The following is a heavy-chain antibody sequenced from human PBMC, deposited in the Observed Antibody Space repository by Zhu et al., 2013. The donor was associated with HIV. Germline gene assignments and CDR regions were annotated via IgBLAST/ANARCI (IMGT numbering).Heavy chain of an antibody. CDR1: GYTFTSYY. CDR2: INPSGGST. D-gene: IGHD2-21*02. CDR3: ARSQRKYCGGDCYTFDY. V-gene: IGHV1-46*01. Sequence: QVQLVQSGAEVKKPGASVKVSCKASGYTFTSYYMHWVRQAPGQGLEWMGIINPSGGSTSYAQKFQGRVTMTRDTSTSTVYMELSSLRSEDTAVYYCARSQRKYCGGDCYTFDYWGQGTLGHRLL. J-gene: IGHJ4*02.